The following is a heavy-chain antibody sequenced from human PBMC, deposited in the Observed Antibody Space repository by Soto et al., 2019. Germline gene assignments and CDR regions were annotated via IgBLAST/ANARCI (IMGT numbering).Heavy chain of an antibody. D-gene: IGHD6-13*01. J-gene: IGHJ6*02. V-gene: IGHV3-48*03. CDR3: AREGVAAAGSYYYGMDV. Sequence: GGSLRLSCAASGFTFSSYEMNWVRQAPGKGLEWVSYISSSGSTIYYADSVKGRFTISRDNAKNSLYLQMNSLRAEDTAVYYCAREGVAAAGSYYYGMDVWGQGTTVTVSS. CDR2: ISSSGSTI. CDR1: GFTFSSYE.